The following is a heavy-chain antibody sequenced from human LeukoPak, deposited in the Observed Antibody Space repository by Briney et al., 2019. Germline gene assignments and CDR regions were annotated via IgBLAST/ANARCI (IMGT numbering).Heavy chain of an antibody. D-gene: IGHD6-19*01. CDR3: ARRSDSSGWVPRYYYYYYGMDV. CDR2: INKDGSDK. Sequence: GGSLRLSCAASGFTFNMYWMTWVRQAPGKGLESVAYINKDGSDKYYVDSVKGRFTVSRDNAKNSLYLQMNSLRAEDTAVYYCARRSDSSGWVPRYYYYYYGMDVWGKGTTVTVSS. J-gene: IGHJ6*04. CDR1: GFTFNMYW. V-gene: IGHV3-7*03.